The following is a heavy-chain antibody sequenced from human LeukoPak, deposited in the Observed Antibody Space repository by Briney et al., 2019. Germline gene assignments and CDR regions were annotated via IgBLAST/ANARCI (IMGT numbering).Heavy chain of an antibody. CDR3: ARDEAGSGYYSDY. J-gene: IGHJ4*02. CDR1: GFTFSSYA. D-gene: IGHD3-22*01. V-gene: IGHV3-30*04. CDR2: ISYDGSNK. Sequence: GGSLRLSCAASGFTFSSYAMHWVRQAPGKGLEWVAVISYDGSNKYYADSVKGRFTISRDNSKNTLYLQMNSLRAEDTAVYYCARDEAGSGYYSDYWGQGTLVTVSS.